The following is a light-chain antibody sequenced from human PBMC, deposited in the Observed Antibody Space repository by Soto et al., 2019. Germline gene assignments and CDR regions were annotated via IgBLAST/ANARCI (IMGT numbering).Light chain of an antibody. Sequence: EMVLTQSPGTLSLSPGERATLSCRASQSISSNSLAWYQQKPGQAPRLLIYDASNRAAGIPARFSGSGSGTDFTLTISSLEPEDFAIYYCQQRQYWPPITFGQGTRLEIK. CDR2: DAS. CDR3: QQRQYWPPIT. V-gene: IGKV3-11*01. CDR1: QSISSN. J-gene: IGKJ5*01.